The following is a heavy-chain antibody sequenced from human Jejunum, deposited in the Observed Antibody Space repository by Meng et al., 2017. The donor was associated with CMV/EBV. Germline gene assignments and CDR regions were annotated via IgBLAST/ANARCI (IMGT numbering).Heavy chain of an antibody. Sequence: ASINSSYWSWIRQPPGKGLEWIGHMFYSGSTDSNPSLKSRVTISGDTSKNQFSLKLSSVTAADTAIYYCARDSGSYGREGATDSWGQGTLVTVSS. CDR1: ASINSSY. CDR2: MFYSGST. J-gene: IGHJ4*02. D-gene: IGHD1-26*01. CDR3: ARDSGSYGREGATDS. V-gene: IGHV4-59*01.